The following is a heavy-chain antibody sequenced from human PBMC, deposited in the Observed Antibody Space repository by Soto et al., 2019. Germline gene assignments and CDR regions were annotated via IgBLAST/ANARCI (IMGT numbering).Heavy chain of an antibody. CDR3: AREEPEGDAFDI. CDR2: IYYSGST. CDR1: GFSSSSSIDY. Sequence: SETLALTCPFSGFSSSSSIDYLGWLRQPPGKGLEWIGSIYYSGSTYYNPSLKSRVTISVDTSKNQFSLRLSSVTAADTAVYYCAREEPEGDAFDIWGQGTMVTVSS. V-gene: IGHV4-39*07. D-gene: IGHD1-26*01. J-gene: IGHJ3*02.